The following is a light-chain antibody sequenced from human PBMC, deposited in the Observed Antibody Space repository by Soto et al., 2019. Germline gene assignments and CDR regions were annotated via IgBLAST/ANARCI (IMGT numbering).Light chain of an antibody. CDR2: GAS. CDR3: QQYASSPRT. V-gene: IGKV3-20*01. CDR1: QTVRNTY. Sequence: EIVLTQSPGTLSLSPGERATLSCRASQTVRNTYLAWYQQKPGQAPRVLIYGASSRATGIPDRFSGSGSGTDFTLTISRLEPEDFAVYYCQQYASSPRTFGQGTRWIS. J-gene: IGKJ1*01.